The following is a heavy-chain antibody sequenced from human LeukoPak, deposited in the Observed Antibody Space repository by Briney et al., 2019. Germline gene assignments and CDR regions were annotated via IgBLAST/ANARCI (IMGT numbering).Heavy chain of an antibody. CDR2: ISYDGGKK. V-gene: IGHV3-30*03. CDR3: ARDRAWDYLDS. D-gene: IGHD1-26*01. Sequence: GKSLRLSCVVSGFTLSSYGMHWVRQAPGKGLEWVAVISYDGGKKSYADSVKGRFTISRDNSKNTLYLQMDSLRVEDTAVYYCARDRAWDYLDSWDQGPLVTVSS. J-gene: IGHJ4*02. CDR1: GFTLSSYG.